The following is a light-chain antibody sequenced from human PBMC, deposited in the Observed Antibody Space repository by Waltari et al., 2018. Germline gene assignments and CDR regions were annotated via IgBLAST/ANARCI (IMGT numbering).Light chain of an antibody. V-gene: IGKV1-9*01. CDR3: QQFKTYPLT. CDR1: QDISSY. CDR2: AAF. J-gene: IGKJ5*01. Sequence: IQLTQSPSSLSASVGDRVTITCRASQDISSYLAWYQQKPGKDPNLLMYAAFTLQSGVPSRFSGSGSGTDFTLTISSLQPEDFATYYCQQFKTYPLTFGQGTRLEIK.